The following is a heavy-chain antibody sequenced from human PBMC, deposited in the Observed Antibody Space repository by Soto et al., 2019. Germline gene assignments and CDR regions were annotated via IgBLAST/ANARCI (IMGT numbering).Heavy chain of an antibody. CDR2: ISWNSGSI. V-gene: IGHV3-9*01. Sequence: EVQLVESGGGLVQPGRSLRLSCAASGFTFDDYAMHWVRQAPGKGLEWVSGISWNSGSIGYADSVKGRFTISRDNAKNSLYLQMNSLRAEDTALYYCAKDMAGLRWNYFDYWGQGTLVTVSS. J-gene: IGHJ4*02. CDR1: GFTFDDYA. CDR3: AKDMAGLRWNYFDY. D-gene: IGHD4-17*01.